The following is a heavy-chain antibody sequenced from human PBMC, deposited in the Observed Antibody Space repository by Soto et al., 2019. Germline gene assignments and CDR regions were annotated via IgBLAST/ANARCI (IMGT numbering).Heavy chain of an antibody. CDR1: GFTFSSYG. D-gene: IGHD2-15*01. CDR3: AKESLYCSGGSCYFDY. J-gene: IGHJ4*02. CDR2: ISYDGSNK. V-gene: IGHV3-30*18. Sequence: GGSLRLSCAASGFTFSSYGMHWVRQAPGKGLEWVAVISYDGSNKYYADSVKGRFTISRDNSKNTLYLQMNSLRAEDTAVYYCAKESLYCSGGSCYFDYWGQGTLVTVSS.